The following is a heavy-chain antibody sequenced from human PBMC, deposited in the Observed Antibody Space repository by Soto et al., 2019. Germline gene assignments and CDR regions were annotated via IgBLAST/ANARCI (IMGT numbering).Heavy chain of an antibody. D-gene: IGHD6-6*01. V-gene: IGHV1-18*01. J-gene: IGHJ5*02. Sequence: ASVKVSCKASGYTFTSYGIIWVRQAPGQGLEWMGWISAYNGNTNYAQKLQGRVTMTTDTSTSTAYMELRSLRSDDTAVYYCARERDLYSSSSPWFDPWGQGTLVTVSS. CDR1: GYTFTSYG. CDR3: ARERDLYSSSSPWFDP. CDR2: ISAYNGNT.